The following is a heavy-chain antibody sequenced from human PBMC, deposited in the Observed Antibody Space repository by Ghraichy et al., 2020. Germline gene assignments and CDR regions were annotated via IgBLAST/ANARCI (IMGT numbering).Heavy chain of an antibody. V-gene: IGHV3-23*01. D-gene: IGHD5-12*01. CDR2: ISGSGGST. CDR1: GFTFSSYA. J-gene: IGHJ4*02. CDR3: AKHGTYSGYDLVWIDY. Sequence: GGSLRLSCAASGFTFSSYAMSWVRQAPGKGLEWVSAISGSGGSTYYADSVKGRFTISRDNSKNTLYLQMNSLRAEDTAVYYCAKHGTYSGYDLVWIDYWGQGTLVTVSS.